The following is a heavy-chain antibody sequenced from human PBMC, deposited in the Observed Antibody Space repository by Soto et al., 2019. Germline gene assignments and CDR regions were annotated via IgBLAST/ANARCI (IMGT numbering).Heavy chain of an antibody. Sequence: GASVKVSCKASGFSFTGYYIHWLRQAPGQGLEWMGWINAHSGGTEYAQKFQGRVTLTRDTSISTAYMTLSSLRSDDTAIYYCAKDLTRQLAYWFHPWGQGTQVTVYS. CDR3: AKDLTRQLAYWFHP. J-gene: IGHJ5*02. D-gene: IGHD6-6*01. CDR2: INAHSGGT. V-gene: IGHV1-2*02. CDR1: GFSFTGYY.